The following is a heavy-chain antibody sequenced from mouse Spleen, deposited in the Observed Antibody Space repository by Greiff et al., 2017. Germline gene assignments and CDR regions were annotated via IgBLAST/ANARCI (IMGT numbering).Heavy chain of an antibody. CDR3: ASLTYYGNYEAWFAY. J-gene: IGHJ3*01. D-gene: IGHD2-10*01. Sequence: QVQLQQSGPGLVAPSQSLSITCTVSGFSLTSYGVDWVRQSPGKGLEWLGVIWGGGSTNYNSALKSRLSIGKDNSKSQVFLKMNSLQTDDTAMYYCASLTYYGNYEAWFAYWGQGTLVTVSA. CDR2: IWGGGST. CDR1: GFSLTSYG. V-gene: IGHV2-6*01.